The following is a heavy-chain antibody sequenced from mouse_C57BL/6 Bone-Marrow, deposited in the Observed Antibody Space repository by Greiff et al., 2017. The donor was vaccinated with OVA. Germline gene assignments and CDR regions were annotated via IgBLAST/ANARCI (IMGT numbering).Heavy chain of an antibody. J-gene: IGHJ2*01. CDR1: GFNIKDDY. CDR3: TTDSPRYFDY. V-gene: IGHV14-4*01. CDR2: IDPENGDT. Sequence: VQLQQSGAELVRPGASVKLSCTASGFNIKDDYMHWVKQRPEQGLEWIGWIDPENGDTEYASKFQGKATITADTSSNTAYLQLSSLTSEDTAVYYCTTDSPRYFDYWGQGTTLTVSS. D-gene: IGHD2-12*01.